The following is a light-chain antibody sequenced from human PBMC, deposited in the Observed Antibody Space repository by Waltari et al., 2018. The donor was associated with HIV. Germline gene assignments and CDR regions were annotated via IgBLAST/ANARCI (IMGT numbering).Light chain of an antibody. CDR2: YAS. V-gene: IGKV3-11*01. Sequence: EIVLTQSPATLSLSPGERATLSCRASQSVSSYLAWYQQKPGQAPRLLIYYASNRATGIPARFSGSGSGTDFTLTISSLEPEDCAVYYCQQRSNWPPAFGGGTKVEVK. J-gene: IGKJ4*01. CDR1: QSVSSY. CDR3: QQRSNWPPA.